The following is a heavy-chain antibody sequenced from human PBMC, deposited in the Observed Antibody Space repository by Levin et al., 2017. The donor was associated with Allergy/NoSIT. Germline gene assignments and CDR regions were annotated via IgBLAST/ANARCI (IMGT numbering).Heavy chain of an antibody. V-gene: IGHV3-30*04. CDR2: ISYDGSNE. CDR3: AREESPAVFWRESGDYFYGMDV. J-gene: IGHJ6*02. D-gene: IGHD3-3*01. CDR1: GFTFSSYA. Sequence: GGSLRLSCAASGFTFSSYAIHWVRQAPGKGLGWVAVISYDGSNEYYADSVKGRFSISRDNSKYTLYLQMNSLRAEDTAVYYCAREESPAVFWRESGDYFYGMDVWGQGTTVTVSS.